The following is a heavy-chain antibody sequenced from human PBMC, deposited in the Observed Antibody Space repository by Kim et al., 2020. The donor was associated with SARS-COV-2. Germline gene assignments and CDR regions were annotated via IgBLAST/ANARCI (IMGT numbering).Heavy chain of an antibody. CDR3: ARGGHKLRFLEWLPPSLGAEYFQH. J-gene: IGHJ1*01. D-gene: IGHD3-3*01. CDR1: GFTFSSYA. V-gene: IGHV3-30-3*01. Sequence: GGSLRLSCAASGFTFSSYAMHWVRQAPGKGLEWVAVISYDGSNKYYADSVKGRFTISRDNSKNTLYLQMNSLRAEDTAVYYCARGGHKLRFLEWLPPSLGAEYFQHWGQGTLVTVSS. CDR2: ISYDGSNK.